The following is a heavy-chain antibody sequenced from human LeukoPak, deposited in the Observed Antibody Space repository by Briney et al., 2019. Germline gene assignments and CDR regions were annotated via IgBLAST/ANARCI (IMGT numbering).Heavy chain of an antibody. J-gene: IGHJ2*01. CDR2: IYYSGST. CDR3: ARAPARRTYWYFDL. D-gene: IGHD1/OR15-1a*01. V-gene: IGHV4-59*01. Sequence: SETLSLTCTVSGGSISSYYWSWIRQPPGKGLEWIGYIYYSGSTNYNPSLKSRVTISVDTSKNQFSLKLSSVTAADTAVYYCARAPARRTYWYFDLWGRGTLVTVSS. CDR1: GGSISSYY.